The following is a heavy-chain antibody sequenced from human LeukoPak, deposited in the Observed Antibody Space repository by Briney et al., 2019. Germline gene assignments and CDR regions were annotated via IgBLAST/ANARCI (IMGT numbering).Heavy chain of an antibody. CDR1: RDSISSYY. CDR3: ARAHDSSGGFDY. D-gene: IGHD3-22*01. V-gene: IGHV4-59*12. CDR2: IYYSGST. J-gene: IGHJ4*02. Sequence: SETLSLTCTVSRDSISSYYWSWIRQPPGKGLEWIGYIYYSGSTNYNPSLKSRVSISLDTSKNQFSLKLSSVTAADTAVYYCARAHDSSGGFDYWGQGTLVTVSS.